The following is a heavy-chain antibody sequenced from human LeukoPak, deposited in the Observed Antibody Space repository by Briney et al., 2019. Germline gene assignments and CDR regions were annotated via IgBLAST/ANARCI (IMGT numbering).Heavy chain of an antibody. Sequence: SETLPLTCTVSGGSISSGDYYWSWIRQPPGKGLEWIGYIYYSGSTYYNPSLKSRVTISVDTSKNQFSLKLSSVTAADTAVYYCARAGAYCSSTSCYGQNWFDPWGQGTLVTVSS. V-gene: IGHV4-30-4*08. J-gene: IGHJ5*02. D-gene: IGHD2-2*01. CDR1: GGSISSGDYY. CDR2: IYYSGST. CDR3: ARAGAYCSSTSCYGQNWFDP.